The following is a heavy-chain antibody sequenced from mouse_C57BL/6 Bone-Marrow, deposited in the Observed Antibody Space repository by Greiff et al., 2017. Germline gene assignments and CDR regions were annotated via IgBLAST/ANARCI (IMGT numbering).Heavy chain of an antibody. V-gene: IGHV1-42*01. CDR2: INPSTGGT. CDR1: GYSFTGYY. CDR3: ARRRGVLGGFAY. Sequence: EVQLVESGPELVKPGASVKISCKASGYSFTGYYMNWVKQSPEKSLEWIGEINPSTGGTTYNQKFKAKATLTVDKSSSTAYMQLKSLTSEDSAVYYCARRRGVLGGFAYWGQGTLVTVSA. J-gene: IGHJ3*01. D-gene: IGHD4-1*01.